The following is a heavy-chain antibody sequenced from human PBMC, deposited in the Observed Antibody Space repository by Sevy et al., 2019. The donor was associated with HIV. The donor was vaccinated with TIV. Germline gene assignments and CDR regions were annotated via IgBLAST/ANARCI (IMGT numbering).Heavy chain of an antibody. Sequence: SETLSLTCTVSGDSISSYYWSWIRQSPGKGLQWIGYLFYSGMTNYNPSLKSRVTTSVDTSKNQFSLKVSSVTAADTAVYYCARGRPDYYYGMDVWGQGTTVTVSS. D-gene: IGHD6-6*01. CDR3: ARGRPDYYYGMDV. CDR1: GDSISSYY. J-gene: IGHJ6*02. CDR2: LFYSGMT. V-gene: IGHV4-59*01.